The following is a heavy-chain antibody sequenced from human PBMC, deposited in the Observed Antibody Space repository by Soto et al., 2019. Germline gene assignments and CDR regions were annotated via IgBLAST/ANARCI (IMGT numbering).Heavy chain of an antibody. V-gene: IGHV4-30-2*01. CDR3: SIANCDFWTSYHCCMDG. Sequence: QLQLQESGSGIVKPSKTLSLTCAVSGVSISSDGYSWSWIRQPPGKGLEWIVFIYQSGSTDYNPSLKICCTMSVDMAYNQLSLKLTSVTAADTAVYYCSIANCDFWTSYHCCMDGWGLGTTVTVSS. D-gene: IGHD3-3*01. J-gene: IGHJ6*02. CDR2: IYQSGST. CDR1: GVSISSDGYS.